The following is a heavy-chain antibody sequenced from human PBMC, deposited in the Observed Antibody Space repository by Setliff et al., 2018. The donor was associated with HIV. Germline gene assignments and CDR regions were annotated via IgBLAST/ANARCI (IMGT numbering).Heavy chain of an antibody. CDR2: VYYTWNT. Sequence: SETLSLTCTVSGGSISRRDYCWGWIRQPPGKGLEWIGSVYYTWNTYYNPSLKSRVTVSVDTSKNQFSLKLSSVTAADTAVYYCARHYGAVKSVVTVVAKYFPHWGQGTLVTVSS. CDR1: GGSISRRDYC. D-gene: IGHD2-21*02. J-gene: IGHJ1*01. CDR3: ARHYGAVKSVVTVVAKYFPH. V-gene: IGHV4-39*01.